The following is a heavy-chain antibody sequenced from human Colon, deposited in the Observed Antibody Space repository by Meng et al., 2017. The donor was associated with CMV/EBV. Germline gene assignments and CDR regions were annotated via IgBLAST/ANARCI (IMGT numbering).Heavy chain of an antibody. Sequence: KDTSYTFTRYGISWVRQDPGQGIEWMEWISAYNGNTNYAQKLKGRVNMTTDTSTSTAYMELRSLRSDDTAVYYCARDDDPPTGTYDYWGQGTLVTVSS. V-gene: IGHV1-18*01. D-gene: IGHD1-1*01. CDR3: ARDDDPPTGTYDY. J-gene: IGHJ4*02. CDR2: ISAYNGNT. CDR1: SYTFTRYG.